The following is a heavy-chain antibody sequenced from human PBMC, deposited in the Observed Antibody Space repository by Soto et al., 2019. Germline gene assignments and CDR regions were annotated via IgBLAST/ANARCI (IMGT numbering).Heavy chain of an antibody. J-gene: IGHJ4*02. CDR3: AHIPAAYSGYDLGY. V-gene: IGHV2-5*01. CDR2: IDWSDVV. D-gene: IGHD5-12*01. Sequence: QITLKESGPTLVKPTQTLTLTCTFSGFSLTTPGVGVAWIRQPPNKALEYLAFIDWSDVVRCNPSLRTRVARTMDASRTQGVVNVTDVDPLDTATYSCAHIPAAYSGYDLGYWGQGLLVTVSS. CDR1: GFSLTTPGVG.